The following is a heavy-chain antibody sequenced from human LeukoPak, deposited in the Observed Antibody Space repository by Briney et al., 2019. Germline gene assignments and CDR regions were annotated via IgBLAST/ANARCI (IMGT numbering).Heavy chain of an antibody. CDR1: GGSFSGYY. CDR2: VNHIGST. CDR3: ARGLVGSEADILTGYYRYFDY. V-gene: IGHV4-34*01. Sequence: SETLSLTCAVYGGSFSGYYWSWIRQPPGKGRGWNGEVNHIGSTNYNPSLKSRVTISVDTSKNQFSLTLSSVTAADTAVYYGARGLVGSEADILTGYYRYFDYWGQGTLVTVSA. J-gene: IGHJ4*02. D-gene: IGHD3-9*01.